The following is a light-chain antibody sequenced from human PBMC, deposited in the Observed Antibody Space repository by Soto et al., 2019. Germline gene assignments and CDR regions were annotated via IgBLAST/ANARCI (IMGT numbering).Light chain of an antibody. J-gene: IGLJ2*01. CDR2: DNS. CDR3: QSYDSGLGGYVI. CDR1: SSSSGSVYN. V-gene: IGLV1-40*01. Sequence: QSVLTQPPSVSGAPGQRVTISCTGSSSSSGSVYNVHWYQQRPGTAPRLVIDDNSDRPSGVPDRFSGSKSGTSASLAITGLQAEDEDDYYCQSYDSGLGGYVIFGGGTKLIVL.